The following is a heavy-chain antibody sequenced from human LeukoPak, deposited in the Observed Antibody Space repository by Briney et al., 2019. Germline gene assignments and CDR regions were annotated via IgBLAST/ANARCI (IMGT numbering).Heavy chain of an antibody. CDR3: ARDVGWDSSLVTTTRSDY. D-gene: IGHD2-21*02. V-gene: IGHV3-30*03. CDR1: GFTFSSCG. Sequence: GGSLRLSCAASGFTFSSCGMHWVRQAPGKGLEWVAVISYDGSNKYYADSVKGRFTISRDNSKNTLYLQMNSLRAEDTAVYYCARDVGWDSSLVTTTRSDYWGQGTLVTVSS. J-gene: IGHJ4*02. CDR2: ISYDGSNK.